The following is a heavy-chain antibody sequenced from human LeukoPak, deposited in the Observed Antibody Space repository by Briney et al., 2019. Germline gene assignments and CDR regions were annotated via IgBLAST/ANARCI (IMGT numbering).Heavy chain of an antibody. J-gene: IGHJ4*02. V-gene: IGHV4-61*02. D-gene: IGHD6-19*01. Sequence: SQTLSLTCTVSGGSISSGSYYWSWIRQPAGKGLEWIGRIYTSGSTNYNPSLKSRVTISVDTSKNQFSLKLSPVTAADTAVYYCARLIAVAGRDDYWGQGTLVTVSS. CDR3: ARLIAVAGRDDY. CDR1: GGSISSGSYY. CDR2: IYTSGST.